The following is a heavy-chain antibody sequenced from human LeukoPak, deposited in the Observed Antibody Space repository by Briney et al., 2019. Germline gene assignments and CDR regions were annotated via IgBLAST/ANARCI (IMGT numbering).Heavy chain of an antibody. CDR3: ARAVDFWSGYPQPNWFDP. V-gene: IGHV3-23*01. J-gene: IGHJ5*02. D-gene: IGHD3-3*01. CDR1: GLTFSNSA. Sequence: PGGSLRLSCAASGLTFSNSAMGWVRQAPGKGLEWVSAISTSDGSTYYADAVKGRFAISRDNSKNTLYLQMNSLRAEDTAVYYCARAVDFWSGYPQPNWFDPWGQGTLVTVSS. CDR2: ISTSDGST.